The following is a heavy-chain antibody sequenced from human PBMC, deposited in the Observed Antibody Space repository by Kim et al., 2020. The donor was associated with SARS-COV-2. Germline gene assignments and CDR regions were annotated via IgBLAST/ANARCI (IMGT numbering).Heavy chain of an antibody. CDR2: IWYDGSTK. Sequence: GGSLRLSCAASGFTFSSYCMHWVRQAPGKGLEWVAVIWYDGSTKYYADSVKGRFTISRDNSKNTLYLQMNSLRAEDTAVYYCARSGDYYDSSGPFDYWGQGTLVTVSS. D-gene: IGHD3-22*01. V-gene: IGHV3-33*01. J-gene: IGHJ4*02. CDR1: GFTFSSYC. CDR3: ARSGDYYDSSGPFDY.